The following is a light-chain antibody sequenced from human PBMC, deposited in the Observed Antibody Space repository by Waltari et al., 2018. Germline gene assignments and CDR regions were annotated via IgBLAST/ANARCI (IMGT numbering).Light chain of an antibody. Sequence: DIQMTQSPSSVSASVGDRVTITCRASQDISSWLAWYQQKPGKAPKLLIYAASSLQSGVPSRFSGSGSGTDFTLTISSLQPEDFATYYCQQANSFPPRVTFGGGTKVEIK. V-gene: IGKV1-12*01. J-gene: IGKJ4*01. CDR3: QQANSFPPRVT. CDR2: AAS. CDR1: QDISSW.